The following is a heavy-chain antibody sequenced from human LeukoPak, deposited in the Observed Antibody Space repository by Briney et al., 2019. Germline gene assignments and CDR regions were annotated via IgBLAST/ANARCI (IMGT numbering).Heavy chain of an antibody. D-gene: IGHD5-12*01. CDR2: IKSKTDGGTT. CDR1: GFTFSNAW. J-gene: IGHJ6*03. V-gene: IGHV3-15*01. CDR3: TTGGPLRPYYYYYYMDV. Sequence: GGSLRLSCAASGFTFSNAWMSWVRQAPGKGLEWVGRIKSKTDGGTTDYAAPVKGRFTISRDDSKNTLYLQMHSQKTEVTAVYYCTTGGPLRPYYYYYYMDVWGKGTTVTVSS.